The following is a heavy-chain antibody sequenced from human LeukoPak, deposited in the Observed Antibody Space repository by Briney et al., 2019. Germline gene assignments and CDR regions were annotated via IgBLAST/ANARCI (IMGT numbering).Heavy chain of an antibody. J-gene: IGHJ4*02. Sequence: GGSLRLSCAASGFTFSNAWMSWVRQAPGKGLEWVGRIKSKTDGGTTDYAAPVKGRFTISRDDSKNTLYLQMNSLKTEDTAVYYCTTSGGSYYDFWSGYYTYYYFDYWGQGTLVTVSS. CDR3: TTSGGSYYDFWSGYYTYYYFDY. CDR2: IKSKTDGGTT. CDR1: GFTFSNAW. V-gene: IGHV3-15*01. D-gene: IGHD3-3*01.